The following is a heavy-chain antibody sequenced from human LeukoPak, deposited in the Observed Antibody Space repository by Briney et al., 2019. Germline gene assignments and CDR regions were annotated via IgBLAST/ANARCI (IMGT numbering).Heavy chain of an antibody. J-gene: IGHJ4*02. CDR1: GGSINRSSRYY. CDR2: IFYSGST. D-gene: IGHD2-8*01. Sequence: SETLSLTCTVSGGSINRSSRYYWGWIRQPPGKGLEWIGSIFYSGSTYYNPSLKSRVTISVDTSNNQFSLKLSSVTAADTAVYYCARRMVYAIVYWGQGTLVTVSS. CDR3: ARRMVYAIVY. V-gene: IGHV4-39*01.